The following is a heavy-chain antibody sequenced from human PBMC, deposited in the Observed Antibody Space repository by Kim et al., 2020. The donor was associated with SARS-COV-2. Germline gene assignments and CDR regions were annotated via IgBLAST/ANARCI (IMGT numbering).Heavy chain of an antibody. CDR2: LSGSGGRT. CDR3: AKDREGVAHDASDI. V-gene: IGHV3-23*01. J-gene: IGHJ3*02. Sequence: GGSLRPSCAASGFTFNNYVMNWVRKAPGKGLEWVSALSGSGGRTYYADSVKGRFTISRDNSKNTLYLQMNSLRAEDTAVYYCAKDREGVAHDASDIWGQGTMVAVSS. D-gene: IGHD3-10*01. CDR1: GFTFNNYV.